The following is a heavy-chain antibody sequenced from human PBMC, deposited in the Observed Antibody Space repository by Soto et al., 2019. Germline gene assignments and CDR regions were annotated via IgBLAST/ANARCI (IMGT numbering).Heavy chain of an antibody. CDR2: FSDSGST. CDR1: GGSFSGNY. J-gene: IGHJ6*02. Sequence: QVQLQQWGAGLLKPSETLSLICAVYGGSFSGNYWSWIRQPPGKGLEWIGEFSDSGSTNYNPSLKSRVTISEDMSKSQFSLKLSSVTAADTAVYYCARGNFYCGLAVWGHGTTVTVSS. CDR3: ARGNFYCGLAV. V-gene: IGHV4-34*01.